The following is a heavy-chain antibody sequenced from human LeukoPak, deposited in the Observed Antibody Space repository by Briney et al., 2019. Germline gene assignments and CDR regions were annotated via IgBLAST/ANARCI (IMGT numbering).Heavy chain of an antibody. Sequence: ASVKVSCKASGGTFSSYAISWVRQAPGQGLEWMGWMNPNSGNTGYAQKFQGRVTMTRNTSISTAYMELSSLRSEDTAVYYCARRRGGSYPLFDYWGQGTLVTVSS. CDR3: ARRRGGSYPLFDY. D-gene: IGHD1-26*01. J-gene: IGHJ4*02. CDR2: MNPNSGNT. V-gene: IGHV1-8*02. CDR1: GGTFSSYA.